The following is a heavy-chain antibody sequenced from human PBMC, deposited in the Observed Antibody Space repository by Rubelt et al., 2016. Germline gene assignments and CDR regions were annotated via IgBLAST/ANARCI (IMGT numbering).Heavy chain of an antibody. Sequence: EVQLVESGGGLIQPGGSLRLSCAASGFTVSSNYMNWVRQAPGEGLEWVSVIDIGDTTDYADSVKGRFTITRDNSKNTLYLQMVSLRAEDTSLYHCARGVNWGSKSYFDYWGQGTLVSVSS. CDR3: ARGVNWGSKSYFDY. D-gene: IGHD7-27*01. CDR1: GFTVSSNY. J-gene: IGHJ4*02. CDR2: IDIGDTT. V-gene: IGHV3-53*01.